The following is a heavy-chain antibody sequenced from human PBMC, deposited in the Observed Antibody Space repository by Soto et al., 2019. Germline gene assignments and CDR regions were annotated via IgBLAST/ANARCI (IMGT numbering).Heavy chain of an antibody. CDR1: GFTVSSNY. D-gene: IGHD5-18*01. CDR3: ARSRGYSYGYYFDY. J-gene: IGHJ4*02. V-gene: IGHV3-53*01. Sequence: PGGSLRLSCAASGFTVSSNYMSWVRQAPGKGLEWVSVIYSGGSTYYADSVKGRFTISRDNSKNTLYLQMNSLRAEETAVYYCARSRGYSYGYYFDYWGRGTLVTVSS. CDR2: IYSGGST.